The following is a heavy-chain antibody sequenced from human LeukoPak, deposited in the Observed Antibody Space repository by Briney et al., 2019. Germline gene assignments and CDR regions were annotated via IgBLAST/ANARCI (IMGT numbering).Heavy chain of an antibody. V-gene: IGHV1-2*02. CDR2: INPNNGGT. Sequence: ASVKVSCKASGYTFTGYYMQWVRQAPGQGLEWVGWINPNNGGTNYAQNFQGRVTMTRDTSINTAYMELSRLKSDDTAVYYCARSPPAEMATTGVDYWGLGTLVTVSS. J-gene: IGHJ4*02. D-gene: IGHD5-24*01. CDR3: ARSPPAEMATTGVDY. CDR1: GYTFTGYY.